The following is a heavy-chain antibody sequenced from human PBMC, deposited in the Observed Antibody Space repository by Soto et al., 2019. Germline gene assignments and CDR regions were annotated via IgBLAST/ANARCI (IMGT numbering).Heavy chain of an antibody. CDR2: INHSGST. D-gene: IGHD3-10*01. CDR3: ARGPSFITMVRGAYGMDV. V-gene: IGHV4-34*01. Sequence: PSETLSLTCAVYGGSFSGYYWSWIRQPPGKGLEWIGEINHSGSTNYNPSLKSRVTISVDTSKNQFSLKLSSVTAADTAVYYCARGPSFITMVRGAYGMDVWGQGTTVTVSS. CDR1: GGSFSGYY. J-gene: IGHJ6*02.